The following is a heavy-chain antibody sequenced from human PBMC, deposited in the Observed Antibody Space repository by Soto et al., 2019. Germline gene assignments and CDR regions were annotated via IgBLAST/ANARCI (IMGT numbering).Heavy chain of an antibody. CDR3: ARGKPQYYYDSSGPLPSFDP. J-gene: IGHJ5*02. D-gene: IGHD3-22*01. CDR1: GYTFTGNY. V-gene: IGHV1-2*04. Sequence: ASAKVSCKASGYTFTGNYMHWVRQAPGQGLEWMGWINPNSGGTNYAQKFQGWVTMTRDTSISTAYMELSRLRSDDTAVYYCARGKPQYYYDSSGPLPSFDPWGQGTLVTVSS. CDR2: INPNSGGT.